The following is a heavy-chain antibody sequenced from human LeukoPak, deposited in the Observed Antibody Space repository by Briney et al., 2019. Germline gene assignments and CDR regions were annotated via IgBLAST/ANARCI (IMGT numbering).Heavy chain of an antibody. V-gene: IGHV3-66*01. CDR3: AKTRSSSYDSSGYYFDY. Sequence: PGGSLRLSCAASGFTVSSNYMSWVRQAPGKGLEWVSVIYSGGSTYYADSVKGRFTISRDNSKNTLYLQMNSLRAEDTAVYYCAKTRSSSYDSSGYYFDYWGQGTLVTVSS. D-gene: IGHD3-22*01. CDR1: GFTVSSNY. CDR2: IYSGGST. J-gene: IGHJ4*02.